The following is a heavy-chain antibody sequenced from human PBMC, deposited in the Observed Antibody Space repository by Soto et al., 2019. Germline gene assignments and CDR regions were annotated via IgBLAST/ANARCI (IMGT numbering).Heavy chain of an antibody. J-gene: IGHJ3*02. CDR1: GFTFSSYS. Sequence: GGSLRLSCAASGFTFSSYSMNWVRQAPGKGLEWVSSISSSSSYIYYADSVKGRFTISRDNAKNSLYLQMNSLRAEDTAVYYCARESEYDYVWGSYRPNAFDIWGQGTMVTVSS. D-gene: IGHD3-16*02. V-gene: IGHV3-21*01. CDR3: ARESEYDYVWGSYRPNAFDI. CDR2: ISSSSSYI.